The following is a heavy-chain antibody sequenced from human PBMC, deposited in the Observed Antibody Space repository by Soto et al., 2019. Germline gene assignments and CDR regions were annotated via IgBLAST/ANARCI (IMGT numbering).Heavy chain of an antibody. Sequence: PGGSLRLSCAASGFTFSTYAMTWVRQAPGKGLEWVSAISGGGDNTYYADSVKGRFTISRDNSKNTLYLQMNSLRAEDTAVYYCAKDYPSLHNYYDSSGLDYWGQGTLVTVSS. J-gene: IGHJ4*02. D-gene: IGHD3-22*01. CDR1: GFTFSTYA. V-gene: IGHV3-23*01. CDR3: AKDYPSLHNYYDSSGLDY. CDR2: ISGGGDNT.